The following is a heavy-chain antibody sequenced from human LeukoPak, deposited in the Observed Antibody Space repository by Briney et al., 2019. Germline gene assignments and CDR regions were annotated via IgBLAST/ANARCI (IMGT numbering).Heavy chain of an antibody. J-gene: IGHJ4*02. CDR3: ARDPGYSSSSGGY. Sequence: ASVKVSRKASGYTFTGYYMHWVRQAPGQGLEWMGWINPDSGGTNYAQKFQGRVTMTRDTSISTAYMELSRLRSDDTAVYYCARDPGYSSSSGGYWGQGTLVTVSS. CDR1: GYTFTGYY. CDR2: INPDSGGT. V-gene: IGHV1-2*02. D-gene: IGHD6-6*01.